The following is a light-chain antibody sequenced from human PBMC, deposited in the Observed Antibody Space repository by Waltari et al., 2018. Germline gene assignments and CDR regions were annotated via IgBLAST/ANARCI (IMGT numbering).Light chain of an antibody. CDR3: CSFAAGDAYV. V-gene: IGLV2-11*01. CDR1: SSDVGGYNY. J-gene: IGLJ1*01. Sequence: QSALTQPRSVSGSPGQAVALSCTGTSSDVGGYNYVSWYQQHPGKAPKLMIYDVTERPSGVPDRFSGSKSGNTASLTVSGLQAEDEADYYCCSFAAGDAYVFGTGTKVTVL. CDR2: DVT.